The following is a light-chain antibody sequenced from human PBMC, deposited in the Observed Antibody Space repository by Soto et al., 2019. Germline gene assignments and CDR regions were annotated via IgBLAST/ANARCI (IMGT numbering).Light chain of an antibody. CDR1: SSDVGGYYY. Sequence: QSALTQPPSASGSPGQSVTISCTGTSSDVGGYYYVSWYQQHPGKAPKLIIYEVTKRPSGVPDRFSGSKSGNTASLTVSGLQPEDEADYYCSSYAGNNNFVIFGGGTKLTVL. J-gene: IGLJ2*01. CDR3: SSYAGNNNFVI. CDR2: EVT. V-gene: IGLV2-8*01.